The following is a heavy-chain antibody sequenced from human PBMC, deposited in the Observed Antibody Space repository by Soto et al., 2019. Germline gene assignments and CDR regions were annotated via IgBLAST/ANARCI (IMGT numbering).Heavy chain of an antibody. CDR1: GFTLSDYY. J-gene: IGHJ5*02. CDR3: ARVYDILTSAWLDP. CDR2: ISTNSRYT. Sequence: PGGSLRLSCAASGFTLSDYYMTWIRQAPGKGLEWISYISTNSRYTKYADSVKGRFTISRDDAKNSLYLQMNSLGVEDTAVYYCARVYDILTSAWLDPWGQGTLVTVS. V-gene: IGHV3-11*03. D-gene: IGHD3-9*01.